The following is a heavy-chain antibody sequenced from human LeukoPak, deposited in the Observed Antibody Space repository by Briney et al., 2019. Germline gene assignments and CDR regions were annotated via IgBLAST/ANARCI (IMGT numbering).Heavy chain of an antibody. CDR1: GGSMTTHH. J-gene: IGHJ4*02. V-gene: IGHV4-59*11. CDR2: VFDSGRT. D-gene: IGHD5-18*01. CDR3: TTIKRGNIFGYFDF. Sequence: SETLSLTCTVSGGSMTTHHWNWIRQTPGRGLEWIGYVFDSGRTKENPSLKSRVTLSADTSKNQLSLRLSSVTAADTAVYYCTTIKRGNIFGYFDFWGQGILVTVSS.